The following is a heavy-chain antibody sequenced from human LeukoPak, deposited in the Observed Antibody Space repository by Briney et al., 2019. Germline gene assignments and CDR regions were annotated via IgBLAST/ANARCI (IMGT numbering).Heavy chain of an antibody. Sequence: GASVKVSCKASGYTFTSYGISWVRQAPGQGLEWMGWISAYNGNTNYAQRLQGRVTMTTDTSTTTVYMELRSLRSDDTAAYYCARDRHSGYDVLDYWGQGTLVTVAS. D-gene: IGHD5-12*01. CDR3: ARDRHSGYDVLDY. V-gene: IGHV1-18*01. CDR2: ISAYNGNT. J-gene: IGHJ4*02. CDR1: GYTFTSYG.